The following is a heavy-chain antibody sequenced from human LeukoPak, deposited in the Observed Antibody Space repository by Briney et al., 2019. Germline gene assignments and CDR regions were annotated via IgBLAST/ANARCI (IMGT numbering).Heavy chain of an antibody. D-gene: IGHD2/OR15-2a*01. V-gene: IGHV3-7*01. CDR2: ITEDGSEK. CDR3: ASAFYSSPLDS. Sequence: GGSLRLSCAASGFTFSSYYMSWVRQAPGKGFEWVANITEDGSEKNYVDSVKGRFTISRDNAKNSVYLQMNSLRAEVTAVYYCASAFYSSPLDSWGQGTLVTVSS. J-gene: IGHJ4*02. CDR1: GFTFSSYY.